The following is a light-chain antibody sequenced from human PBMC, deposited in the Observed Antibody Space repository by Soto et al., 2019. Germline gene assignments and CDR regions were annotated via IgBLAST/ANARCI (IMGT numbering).Light chain of an antibody. CDR2: DAS. Sequence: EIVMTQSPDTLSVSPGERATLSCRASQSVSSNLAWYQQKPGQAPRLLIYDASTRAPGFPARFSGSGSGTEFTLTISSLQSEDFAVYYCQQYNNWPPVTFGPGTKVDIK. CDR1: QSVSSN. J-gene: IGKJ3*01. CDR3: QQYNNWPPVT. V-gene: IGKV3-15*01.